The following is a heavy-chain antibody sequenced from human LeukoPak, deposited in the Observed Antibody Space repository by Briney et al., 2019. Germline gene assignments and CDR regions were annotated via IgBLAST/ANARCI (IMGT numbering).Heavy chain of an antibody. D-gene: IGHD5-24*01. CDR2: IYYSGST. Sequence: SETLSLTCTVSGGSISSSSYYWGWIRQPPGKGLEWIGSIYYSGSTYYNPSLKSRVTISVDTSKNQFSLKLSSVTAADTAVYYCARDRRDGYNYLFDFWGQGTLVTVSS. CDR1: GGSISSSSYY. J-gene: IGHJ4*02. V-gene: IGHV4-39*07. CDR3: ARDRRDGYNYLFDF.